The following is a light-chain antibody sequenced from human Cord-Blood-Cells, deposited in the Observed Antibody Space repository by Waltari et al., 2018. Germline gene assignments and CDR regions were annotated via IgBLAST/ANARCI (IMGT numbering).Light chain of an antibody. Sequence: SYELTQPPSLSVSPGQTARITCSGDALPKQYAYWYQQKPGQAPVLVIYKASERPSGIPELFSGSSSGTTVTLTISGVQAEDEADYYCQSADSSGTYVVFGGGTKLTVL. CDR1: ALPKQY. J-gene: IGLJ2*01. V-gene: IGLV3-25*02. CDR3: QSADSSGTYVV. CDR2: KAS.